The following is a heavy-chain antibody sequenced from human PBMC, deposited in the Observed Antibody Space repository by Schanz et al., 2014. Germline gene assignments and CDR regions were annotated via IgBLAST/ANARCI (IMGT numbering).Heavy chain of an antibody. CDR3: ASDYNYFETEAP. Sequence: EVQLVESGGGLVQPGGSLRLSCAASGFTFSDSWMHWVRQAPGKGLVWVSRTSNDGSFTTFADSVKGRFTISRDNANNSLFLRMNSLRAEDTAVYYCASDYNYFETEAPWGQGTLVTVSS. V-gene: IGHV3-74*01. J-gene: IGHJ5*02. CDR1: GFTFSDSW. CDR2: TSNDGSFT. D-gene: IGHD3-16*01.